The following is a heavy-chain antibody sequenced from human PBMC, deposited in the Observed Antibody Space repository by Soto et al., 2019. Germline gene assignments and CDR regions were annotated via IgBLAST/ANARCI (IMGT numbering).Heavy chain of an antibody. CDR2: IVPKFGTA. Sequence: GASVKVSCKASGGIGSNYAISWVRQAPGQGLEWMGGIVPKFGTANYAQRFKGRVTISVDKSTNSVYMELTSLTSQDTAIYYCAREMASGYSRTWFDPWGQGTLVTVSS. J-gene: IGHJ5*02. CDR3: AREMASGYSRTWFDP. D-gene: IGHD2-15*01. V-gene: IGHV1-69*06. CDR1: GGIGSNYA.